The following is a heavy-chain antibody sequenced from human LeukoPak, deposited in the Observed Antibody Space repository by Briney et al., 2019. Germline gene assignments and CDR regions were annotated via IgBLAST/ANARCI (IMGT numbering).Heavy chain of an antibody. Sequence: APVKVSCKASGYTFTGYYMHWVRQAPGQGLEWMGWINPNSGGTNYAQKFQGRVTMTRDTSISTAYMELSRLRSDDTAMYYCARDQEQLEQTGFDPWGQGTLVTVSS. CDR3: ARDQEQLEQTGFDP. V-gene: IGHV1-2*02. CDR2: INPNSGGT. CDR1: GYTFTGYY. D-gene: IGHD6-13*01. J-gene: IGHJ5*02.